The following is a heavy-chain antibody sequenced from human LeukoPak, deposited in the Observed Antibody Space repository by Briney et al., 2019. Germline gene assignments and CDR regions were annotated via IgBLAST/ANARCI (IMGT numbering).Heavy chain of an antibody. CDR2: ITSSSYI. Sequence: GGSLRLSCAASGFTFSIYTMNWVRQAPGKGLEWVSSITSSSYIYYSDSVKGRFTISRDNAKNSLYLQMNTLRAEDTAVYYCAVMAYDSSAPIWGQGTMVTVSS. J-gene: IGHJ3*02. D-gene: IGHD3-22*01. CDR3: AVMAYDSSAPI. V-gene: IGHV3-21*04. CDR1: GFTFSIYT.